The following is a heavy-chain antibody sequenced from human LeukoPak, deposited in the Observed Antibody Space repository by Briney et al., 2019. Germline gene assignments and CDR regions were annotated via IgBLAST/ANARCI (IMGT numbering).Heavy chain of an antibody. D-gene: IGHD3-10*01. CDR2: IYSGGST. J-gene: IGHJ6*04. CDR1: GFTFRSYA. V-gene: IGHV3-53*01. CDR3: ARDLPGGGDV. Sequence: PGGSLRLSCAASGFTFRSYAMSWVRQAPGKGLEWVSVIYSGGSTYYADSVKGRFTISRDNSKNTLYLQMNSLRAEDTAVYYCARDLPGGGDVWGKGTTVTVSS.